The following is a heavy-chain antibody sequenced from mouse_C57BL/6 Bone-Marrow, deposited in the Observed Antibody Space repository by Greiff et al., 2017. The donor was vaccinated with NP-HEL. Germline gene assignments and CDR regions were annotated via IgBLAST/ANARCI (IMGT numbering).Heavy chain of an antibody. CDR1: GFTFTDYY. CDR2: IRNKANGYTT. V-gene: IGHV7-3*01. CDR3: ARSDSNYVGFAY. J-gene: IGHJ3*01. Sequence: EVQLVESGGGLVQPGGSLSLSCAASGFTFTDYYMSWVRQPPGKALEWLGFIRNKANGYTTEYSASVKGRYTISRDNSQSILYLQMNALRAEDSATYYCARSDSNYVGFAYWGQGTLVTVSA. D-gene: IGHD2-5*01.